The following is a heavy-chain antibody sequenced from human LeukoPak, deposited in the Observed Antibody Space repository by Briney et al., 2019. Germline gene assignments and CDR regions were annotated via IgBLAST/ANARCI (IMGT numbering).Heavy chain of an antibody. CDR1: GGSISSSSYY. J-gene: IGHJ5*02. CDR2: IYYSGST. V-gene: IGHV4-39*07. CDR3: ARFAMAGWFDP. Sequence: SETLSLTCAVSGGSISSSSYYWGWIRQPPGKGLGWIGSIYYSGSTYYNPSLKSRVTISVDTSKNQFSLKLSSVTAADTAVYYCARFAMAGWFDPWGQGTLVTVSS. D-gene: IGHD2-2*01.